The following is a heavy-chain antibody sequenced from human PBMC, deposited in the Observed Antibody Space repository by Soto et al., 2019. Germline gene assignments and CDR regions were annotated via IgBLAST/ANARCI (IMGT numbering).Heavy chain of an antibody. J-gene: IGHJ5*02. CDR3: ARASLGYCSSTSCAFDP. CDR1: GFTFSDYY. CDR2: ISSSSSYT. V-gene: IGHV3-11*06. Sequence: PGGSLRLSCAASGFTFSDYYMSWIRQAPGKGLEWVSYISSSSSYTNYADSVKGRFTISRDNAKNSLYLQMNSLRAEDTAVYYCARASLGYCSSTSCAFDPWGQGTLVTVSS. D-gene: IGHD2-2*01.